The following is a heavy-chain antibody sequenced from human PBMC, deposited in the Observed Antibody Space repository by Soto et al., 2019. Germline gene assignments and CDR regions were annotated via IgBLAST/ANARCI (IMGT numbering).Heavy chain of an antibody. J-gene: IGHJ4*02. CDR1: GFTFSDHY. Sequence: GGSLRLSCAASGFTFSDHYMDWVRQAPGKGLEWVSLISWDGGSTYYADSVKGRFTISRDNSKNSLYLQMNSLRTEDTALYYSAKGPDSGRPMPAYWGKGTLVTVSS. CDR2: ISWDGGST. V-gene: IGHV3-43*01. D-gene: IGHD1-26*01. CDR3: AKGPDSGRPMPAY.